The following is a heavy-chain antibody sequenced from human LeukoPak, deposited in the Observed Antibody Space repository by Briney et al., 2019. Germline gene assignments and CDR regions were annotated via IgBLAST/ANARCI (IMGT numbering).Heavy chain of an antibody. D-gene: IGHD3-22*01. Sequence: PGGSLRLSCAASGFTFSNAWMSWVRQAPGKGLEWVGRIKSKTDGGTTDYAAPVKGRFTISRDDSKNTLYLQMNSLKTEDTAVYYRTTVDPQYYYDSSGYYFDYWGQGTLVTVSS. CDR2: IKSKTDGGTT. CDR1: GFTFSNAW. J-gene: IGHJ4*02. V-gene: IGHV3-15*01. CDR3: TTVDPQYYYDSSGYYFDY.